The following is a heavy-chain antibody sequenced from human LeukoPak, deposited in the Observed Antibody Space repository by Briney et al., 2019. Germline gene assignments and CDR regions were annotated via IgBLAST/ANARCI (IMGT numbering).Heavy chain of an antibody. CDR2: MNPNSGNT. J-gene: IGHJ4*02. Sequence: ASXKVSCKDSGYTFTSYDINWVRQATGQGREWMGWMNPNSGNTAYAQKFQGRVTMPRNTSISTAYMELSSLRSEDTAVYYCARGDLLWFGELLPFDYWGQGTLVTVSS. CDR3: ARGDLLWFGELLPFDY. V-gene: IGHV1-8*01. CDR1: GYTFTSYD. D-gene: IGHD3-10*01.